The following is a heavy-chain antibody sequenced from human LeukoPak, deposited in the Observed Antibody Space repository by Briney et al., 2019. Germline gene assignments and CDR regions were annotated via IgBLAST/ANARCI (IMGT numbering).Heavy chain of an antibody. CDR3: ARRRRGILTGSYFDY. J-gene: IGHJ4*02. CDR2: IYYSGST. D-gene: IGHD3-9*01. V-gene: IGHV4-59*01. CDR1: GGSISSYY. Sequence: SETLSLTCTVSGGSISSYYWSWIRQPPGKGLEWIGYIYYSGSTNYNPSLKSRVTISVDTSKNQFSLKLSSVTAADTAVYYCARRRRGILTGSYFDYWGQGTLVTVSS.